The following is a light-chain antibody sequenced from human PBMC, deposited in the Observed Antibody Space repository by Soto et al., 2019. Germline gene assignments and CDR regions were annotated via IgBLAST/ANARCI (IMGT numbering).Light chain of an antibody. V-gene: IGKV1-39*01. J-gene: IGKJ1*01. CDR2: DAS. CDR1: QTINSY. Sequence: DIQMTQSPSSLSASVGDRDTITCRASQTINSYLNWYQQKPGKAPRLLIFDASSLQTGVPSRFSGSGSGTDFTLTITSLQPEDFATYFCQQSFGTPRTFGQGTKVEIK. CDR3: QQSFGTPRT.